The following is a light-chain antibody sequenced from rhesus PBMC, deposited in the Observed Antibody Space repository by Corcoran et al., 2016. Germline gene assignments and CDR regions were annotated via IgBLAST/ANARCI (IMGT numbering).Light chain of an antibody. J-gene: IGKJ1*01. CDR3: QQSSNLWS. CDR2: GAS. CDR1: QSVGSY. Sequence: ETVVTQSPATLSLSPGERATLSCRASQSVGSYLAWYQQKPGQAPRLLIYGASSRATGIPDRFSGSGSGTDFPLTITSLEPEDVGVYYFQQSSNLWSFGQGTKVEIK. V-gene: IGKV3-24*04.